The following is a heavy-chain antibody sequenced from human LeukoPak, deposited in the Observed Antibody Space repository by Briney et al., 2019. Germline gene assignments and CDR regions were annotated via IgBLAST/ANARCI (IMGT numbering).Heavy chain of an antibody. J-gene: IGHJ5*02. V-gene: IGHV3-23*01. CDR3: AKRSGSGYRFDP. Sequence: GRSLILSCAASGFTFSSYAMSWVRQAPGKGLEWVSAISGSGGSTYYADSVKGRFTISRDNSKNTLYLQMNSLRAEDTAVYYCAKRSGSGYRFDPWGQGTLVTVSS. D-gene: IGHD5-12*01. CDR1: GFTFSSYA. CDR2: ISGSGGST.